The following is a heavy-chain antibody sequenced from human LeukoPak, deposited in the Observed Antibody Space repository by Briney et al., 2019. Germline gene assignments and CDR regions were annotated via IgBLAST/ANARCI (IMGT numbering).Heavy chain of an antibody. D-gene: IGHD2-2*01. J-gene: IGHJ6*02. V-gene: IGHV3-33*01. CDR3: ARGGHCSTTSCSNYGGMDV. CDR1: GFTFSSYG. Sequence: PGGSLRLSCAASGFTFSSYGMHWVRQAAGKGLEWVAATWYDGSNKYYADSVRGRFTISRDNSKNTLYLQMNSLRAEDTAVYFCARGGHCSTTSCSNYGGMDVWGQGTTLTVSS. CDR2: TWYDGSNK.